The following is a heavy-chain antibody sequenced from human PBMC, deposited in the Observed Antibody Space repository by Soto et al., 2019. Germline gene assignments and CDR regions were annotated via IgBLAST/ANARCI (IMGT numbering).Heavy chain of an antibody. CDR2: IKSDGSEQ. D-gene: IGHD3-10*01. V-gene: IGHV3-7*03. CDR1: GFSFSAYY. Sequence: GGSLRLSCAASGFSFSAYYMTWVRQAPGKGLEWVASIKSDGSEQYYVDSVKGRFTISRDNAKNSLYLQMNSLRAGDTGLYYCSRENWFQDYWGQGTLVTVSS. CDR3: SRENWFQDY. J-gene: IGHJ4*02.